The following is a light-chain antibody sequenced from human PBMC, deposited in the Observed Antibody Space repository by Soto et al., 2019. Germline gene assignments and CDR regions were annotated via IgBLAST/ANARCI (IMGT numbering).Light chain of an antibody. J-gene: IGKJ2*01. Sequence: EVVLTQSPGTLSLSPGERATLSCRASQTVSNNYLAWYQQKPGQAPRLLIFGSSDRATGIPDRFSGSGSGTDFTLTISRLEPEDFAVSYCQPYASSPPYTFGQGTKLEIK. CDR3: QPYASSPPYT. CDR2: GSS. CDR1: QTVSNNY. V-gene: IGKV3-20*01.